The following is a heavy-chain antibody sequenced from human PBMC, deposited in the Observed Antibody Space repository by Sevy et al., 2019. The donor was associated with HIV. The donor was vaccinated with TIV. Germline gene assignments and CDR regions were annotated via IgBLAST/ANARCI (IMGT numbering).Heavy chain of an antibody. CDR2: ISYDGSNK. D-gene: IGHD1-26*01. Sequence: GGSLRLSCAASGFTFSSYGMHWVRQAPGKGLEWVAVISYDGSNKYYADSVKGRFTISRDNSKNTRYLQMNSLRAEDTAVYYCANSWGVGATNSFDYWGQGTLVTVSS. CDR3: ANSWGVGATNSFDY. CDR1: GFTFSSYG. J-gene: IGHJ4*02. V-gene: IGHV3-30*18.